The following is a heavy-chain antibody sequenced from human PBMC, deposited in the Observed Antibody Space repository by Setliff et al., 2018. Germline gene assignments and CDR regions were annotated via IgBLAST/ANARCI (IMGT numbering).Heavy chain of an antibody. V-gene: IGHV3-7*01. Sequence: GGSLRLSCAASGFTFSTYWMSWVRQAPGKGLEWVANINQYGSEKYYVDSVKGRFTISRDNAKKSLDLQMNSLRVDDTAVYYCARGNSGGDYWGQGTPVTVSS. CDR3: ARGNSGGDY. CDR2: INQYGSEK. CDR1: GFTFSTYW. J-gene: IGHJ4*02. D-gene: IGHD6-25*01.